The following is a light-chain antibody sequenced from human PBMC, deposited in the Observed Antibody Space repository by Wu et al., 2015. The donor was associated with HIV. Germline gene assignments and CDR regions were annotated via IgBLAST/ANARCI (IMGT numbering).Light chain of an antibody. CDR1: QSVGTK. CDR2: GAF. J-gene: IGKJ1*01. V-gene: IGKV3-15*01. Sequence: EIVMTHSPATLSVSPGERATLSCRASQSVGTKLAWYQQKPGQAPRLLIYGAFTRATGIPARFSGSGSGTEFTLTISSLQSEDFAVYFCQQYNNWPLMFGQGTKVEIE. CDR3: QQYNNWPLM.